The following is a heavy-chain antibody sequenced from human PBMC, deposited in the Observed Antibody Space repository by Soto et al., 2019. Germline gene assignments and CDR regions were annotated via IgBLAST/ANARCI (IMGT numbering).Heavy chain of an antibody. J-gene: IGHJ6*02. D-gene: IGHD4-17*01. Sequence: KPSETLSLTCAVYGGSFGGYYWSWIRQPPGKGLEWIGEINHSGSTNYNSSLKSRVTISVDTSKNQFSLQLSSVTAADTSVYYCARSYGDYVTGYYCNGMDVWGQGTTVTVSS. CDR2: INHSGST. CDR3: ARSYGDYVTGYYCNGMDV. V-gene: IGHV4-34*01. CDR1: GGSFGGYY.